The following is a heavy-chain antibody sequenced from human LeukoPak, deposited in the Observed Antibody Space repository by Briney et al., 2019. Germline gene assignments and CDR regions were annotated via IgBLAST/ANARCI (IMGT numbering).Heavy chain of an antibody. CDR1: GFTFSNAW. V-gene: IGHV3-15*01. D-gene: IGHD5-12*01. CDR2: IKSKTDGGTT. J-gene: IGHJ6*02. Sequence: GGSLRLSCAASGFTFSNAWMSWVRQAPGKGLEWVGRIKSKTDGGTTDYAAPVKGRFTISRDDSKNTLYLQMNSLKTEDTAVYYCTTAGGGYDLYGMDVWGQGTTVTVSS. CDR3: TTAGGGYDLYGMDV.